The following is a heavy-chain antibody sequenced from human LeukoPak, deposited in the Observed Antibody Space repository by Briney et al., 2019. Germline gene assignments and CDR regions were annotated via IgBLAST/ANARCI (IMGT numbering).Heavy chain of an antibody. D-gene: IGHD3-9*01. CDR3: AKEETFDWLLRVSCMDV. V-gene: IGHV3-23*01. CDR2: ISGSGGST. J-gene: IGHJ6*02. Sequence: GGSLRLSCAASGFTFSSYGMRWVRQAPGKGLEWVSAISGSGGSTYYADSVKGRFTISRDNSKNTLYLQMNSLRAEDTAVYYCAKEETFDWLLRVSCMDVWGQGTTVTVSS. CDR1: GFTFSSYG.